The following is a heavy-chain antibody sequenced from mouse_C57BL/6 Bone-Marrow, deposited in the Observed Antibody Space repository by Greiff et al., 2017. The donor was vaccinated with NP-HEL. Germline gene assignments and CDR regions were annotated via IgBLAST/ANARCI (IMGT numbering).Heavy chain of an antibody. V-gene: IGHV1-78*01. D-gene: IGHD1-3*01. CDR1: GYTFTDHS. CDR3: AKVEGYPYYFDY. Sequence: QVQLQQSDAELVNPGASVKISCKVSGYTFTDHSIHWMKQRPEQGLEWIGYIYPRDGSTKYNEKFKGKATLTADKSSSTAYMQLNSLTAEDAAVYFCAKVEGYPYYFDYWGQGTTVTVSS. J-gene: IGHJ2*01. CDR2: IYPRDGST.